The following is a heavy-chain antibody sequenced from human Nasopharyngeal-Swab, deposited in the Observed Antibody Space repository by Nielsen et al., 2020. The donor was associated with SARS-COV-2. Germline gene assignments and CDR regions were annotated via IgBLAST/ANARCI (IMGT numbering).Heavy chain of an antibody. CDR3: AKGSFWYDSSGYPAEGDAFDI. V-gene: IGHV4-61*02. D-gene: IGHD3-22*01. J-gene: IGHJ3*02. CDR2: IYTSGST. Sequence: SETLSLTCTVSGGSISSGSYYWSWIRQPAGKGLEWIGRIYTSGSTNYNPSLKSRVTISVDTSKNQFSLKLSSVTAADTAVYYCAKGSFWYDSSGYPAEGDAFDIWGQGTMVTVSS. CDR1: GGSISSGSYY.